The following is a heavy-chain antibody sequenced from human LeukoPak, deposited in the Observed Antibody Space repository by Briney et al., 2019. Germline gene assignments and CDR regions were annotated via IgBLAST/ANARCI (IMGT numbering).Heavy chain of an antibody. CDR3: ARETTVTTSWFDP. J-gene: IGHJ5*02. D-gene: IGHD4-17*01. V-gene: IGHV4-61*01. Sequence: KPSETLSLTCSVSGASVSDGNYYWSWIRQPPGKGLEWIGYMFYSESTKYNPSLKSRVTISVDKSKNQFSLHMSSVTAADTAVYYCARETTVTTSWFDPWGQGTLVTVSS. CDR1: GASVSDGNYY. CDR2: MFYSEST.